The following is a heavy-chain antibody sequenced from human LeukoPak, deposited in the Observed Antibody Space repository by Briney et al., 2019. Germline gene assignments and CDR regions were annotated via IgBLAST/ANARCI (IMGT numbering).Heavy chain of an antibody. V-gene: IGHV3-30*04. Sequence: GRSLRLSCAASGFTFSSYAMHWVRQAPGKGLEWVAVISYDGSNKYYADSVKGRFTISRDNSRNTLYLQMSNLRAEDTAMYYCAKASEGQWLVQGYWGQGTLVSVSA. J-gene: IGHJ4*02. CDR1: GFTFSSYA. CDR3: AKASEGQWLVQGY. CDR2: ISYDGSNK. D-gene: IGHD6-19*01.